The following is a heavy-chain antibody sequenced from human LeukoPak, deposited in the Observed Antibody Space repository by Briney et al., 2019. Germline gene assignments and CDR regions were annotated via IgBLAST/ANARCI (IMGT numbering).Heavy chain of an antibody. Sequence: GGSLRLSCAASGFTVSSNSMSWVRQAPGKGLEWVSVIYSGGGTYYADSVKGRFTISRDNSKNTVYLQMNSLRAEDTAVYYCATETDDYWGQGTLVTVSS. CDR2: IYSGGGT. CDR1: GFTVSSNS. J-gene: IGHJ4*02. CDR3: ATETDDY. D-gene: IGHD2-21*02. V-gene: IGHV3-66*01.